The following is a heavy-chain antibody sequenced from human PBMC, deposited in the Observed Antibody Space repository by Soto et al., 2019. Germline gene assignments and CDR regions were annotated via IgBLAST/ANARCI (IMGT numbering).Heavy chain of an antibody. D-gene: IGHD4-17*01. J-gene: IGHJ6*02. Sequence: QVQLVQSGAEVKKPGASVKVSCKASGYTFTRYGISWVRQAPGQGLEWMGWISAYNGNTNYAQKLQGRVTMTTDTATSTAYMELRSLRSYDTAVYYCAREPDYGDYPYYDYGMDVWGQGTTVTVSS. CDR2: ISAYNGNT. CDR3: AREPDYGDYPYYDYGMDV. CDR1: GYTFTRYG. V-gene: IGHV1-18*04.